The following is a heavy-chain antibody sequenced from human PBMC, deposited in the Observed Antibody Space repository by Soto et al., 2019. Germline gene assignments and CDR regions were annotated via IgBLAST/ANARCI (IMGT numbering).Heavy chain of an antibody. CDR1: GGTFSSYA. CDR3: AVFEYSSSLVYYYYGMDV. V-gene: IGHV1-69*06. J-gene: IGHJ6*02. CDR2: IIPIFGTA. D-gene: IGHD6-6*01. Sequence: SVKVSCKASGGTFSSYAISWVRQAPGQGLEWMGGIIPIFGTANYAQKFQGRVTITADKSTSTAYMELSSLRSEDTAVYYCAVFEYSSSLVYYYYGMDVWGQGTTVTVSS.